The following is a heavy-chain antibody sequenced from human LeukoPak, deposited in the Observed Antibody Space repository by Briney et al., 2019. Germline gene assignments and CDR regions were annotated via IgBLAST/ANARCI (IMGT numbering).Heavy chain of an antibody. CDR1: GGSFSGYY. Sequence: SETLSLTCAVYGGSFSGYYWSWIRQPAGKGLEWIGRIYSSGSTSSGSTDYNPSLKSRVTMSVDTSKNQFSLKLSSVTAADTAVYYCARDPNYASWGQGTLVTVSS. J-gene: IGHJ4*02. V-gene: IGHV4-4*07. CDR3: ARDPNYAS. CDR2: IYSSGSTSSGST.